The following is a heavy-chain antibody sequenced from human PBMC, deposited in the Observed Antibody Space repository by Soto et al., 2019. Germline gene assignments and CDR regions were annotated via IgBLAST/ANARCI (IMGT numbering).Heavy chain of an antibody. V-gene: IGHV1-8*01. CDR1: GYTFTSYD. CDR2: MNPSTGNT. CDR3: ARGRIIVAGGFDP. Sequence: QVQLVQSGAEVKKPGASVKVSCKASGYTFTSYDIIWVRQATGQGLEWMGWMNPSTGNTDSAEEFQGRLTMTRNTSIRTVYMELSSLSFEDTAVYYCARGRIIVAGGFDPWGQGTLVTVSS. J-gene: IGHJ5*02. D-gene: IGHD6-19*01.